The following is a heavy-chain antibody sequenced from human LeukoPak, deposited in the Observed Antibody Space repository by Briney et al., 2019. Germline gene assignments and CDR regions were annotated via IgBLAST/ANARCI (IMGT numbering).Heavy chain of an antibody. Sequence: PGGSLRLSCVASGFPFSSYWMSWVRQAPGKGLEWVANIKQDGSEKYYVDSVKGRFTISRDNAKNSLYLQMNSLRAEDTAVYYCARDGSAGSFRPGGDFDYWGQGTLVTVSS. CDR1: GFPFSSYW. CDR2: IKQDGSEK. D-gene: IGHD1-26*01. J-gene: IGHJ4*02. V-gene: IGHV3-7*03. CDR3: ARDGSAGSFRPGGDFDY.